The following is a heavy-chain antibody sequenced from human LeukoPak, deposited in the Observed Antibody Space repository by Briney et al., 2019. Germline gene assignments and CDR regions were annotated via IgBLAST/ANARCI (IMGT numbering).Heavy chain of an antibody. CDR3: ASGLWFSSAAFGRVDY. D-gene: IGHD3-16*01. CDR1: GFTFSSYW. V-gene: IGHV3-7*01. Sequence: PGGSLRLSCAASGFTFSSYWMSWVRQAPGKGLEWVANIKQDGSEKYYVDSVKGRFTISRDNAKNSLYLQMNSLRAEDTAVYYCASGLWFSSAAFGRVDYWGQGTLVTVSS. J-gene: IGHJ4*02. CDR2: IKQDGSEK.